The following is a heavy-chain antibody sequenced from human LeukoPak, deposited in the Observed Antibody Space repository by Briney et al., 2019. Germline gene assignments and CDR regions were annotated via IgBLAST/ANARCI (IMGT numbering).Heavy chain of an antibody. J-gene: IGHJ3*02. CDR2: IIPIFGTA. Sequence: SVKVSCKASGGTFSSYAISWVRQAPGQGLEWMGRIIPIFGTANCAQKFQGRVTITTDESTSTAYMELSSLRSEDTAVYYCASTITGTTGRAFDIWGQGTMVTVSS. CDR1: GGTFSSYA. D-gene: IGHD1-20*01. CDR3: ASTITGTTGRAFDI. V-gene: IGHV1-69*05.